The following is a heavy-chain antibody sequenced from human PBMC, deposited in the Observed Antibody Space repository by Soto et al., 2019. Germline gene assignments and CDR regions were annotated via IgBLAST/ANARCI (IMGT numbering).Heavy chain of an antibody. CDR3: ASEKAVVIDPLGI. CDR1: GFTFNNSA. J-gene: IGHJ3*02. V-gene: IGHV3-23*01. Sequence: GGSLRLSCAASGFTFNNSAMTWVRQAPGQGLEWVASISENGGSRGGTYYADSVKGRFTISRDNSKNTLYLQVDSLTGADTAVYYCASEKAVVIDPLGIWGQGELVTVSS. D-gene: IGHD2-21*01. CDR2: ISENGGSRGGT.